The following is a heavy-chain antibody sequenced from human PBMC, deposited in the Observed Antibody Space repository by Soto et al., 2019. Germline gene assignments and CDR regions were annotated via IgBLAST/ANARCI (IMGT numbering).Heavy chain of an antibody. Sequence: SETLSLTCTVSGGSISSSSYYWGWIRQPPGKGLEWIGSIYYSGSTYYNPSLKSRVTISVDTSKNQFSLKLSPVTAADTAVYYCARQLELRGMDVWGQGTTVTVSS. CDR3: ARQLELRGMDV. CDR2: IYYSGST. CDR1: GGSISSSSYY. V-gene: IGHV4-39*01. J-gene: IGHJ6*02. D-gene: IGHD1-7*01.